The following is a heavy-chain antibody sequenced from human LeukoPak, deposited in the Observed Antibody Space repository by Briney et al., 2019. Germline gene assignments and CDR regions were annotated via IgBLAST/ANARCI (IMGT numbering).Heavy chain of an antibody. Sequence: GGSLRLSCAASGFTVSSNYMSWVRQAPGKGLEWVSVIYSGGSTYYADSVKGRFTISRDNSKNTLYLQMNSLRAEDTAVYYCARDLMVRGVIIPGWGQGTLVTVSS. CDR3: ARDLMVRGVIIPG. V-gene: IGHV3-66*01. CDR2: IYSGGST. J-gene: IGHJ4*02. D-gene: IGHD3-10*01. CDR1: GFTVSSNY.